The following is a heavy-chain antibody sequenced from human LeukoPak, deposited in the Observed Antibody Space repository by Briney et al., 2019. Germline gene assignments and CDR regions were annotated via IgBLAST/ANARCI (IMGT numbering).Heavy chain of an antibody. Sequence: GESLKISCKGSGYTFTTYWIGWVRQMPGKGLEWMGIIYPGDSDPRYSPSFQGQVTISADTSISTAYLQWSSLKASDSAMYYCVRHGLGSSWFGFDYWGQGTLVTVS. CDR3: VRHGLGSSWFGFDY. CDR1: GYTFTTYW. J-gene: IGHJ4*02. V-gene: IGHV5-51*01. D-gene: IGHD6-13*01. CDR2: IYPGDSDP.